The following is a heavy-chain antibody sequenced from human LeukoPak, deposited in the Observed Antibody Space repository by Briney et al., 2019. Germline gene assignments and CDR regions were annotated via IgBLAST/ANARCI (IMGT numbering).Heavy chain of an antibody. Sequence: SETLSLTCAVYGGSFSGYYWSWIRQPPGKGLEWIGEISHSGSTNYNPSLKSRVTISVDTSKNQFSLKLSSVTAADTAVYYCARGHSSTSFDYWGQGTLVTVSS. D-gene: IGHD6-19*01. J-gene: IGHJ4*02. V-gene: IGHV4-34*01. CDR1: GGSFSGYY. CDR3: ARGHSSTSFDY. CDR2: ISHSGST.